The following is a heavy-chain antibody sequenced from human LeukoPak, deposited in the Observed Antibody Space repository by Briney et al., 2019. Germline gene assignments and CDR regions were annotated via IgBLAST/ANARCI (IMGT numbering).Heavy chain of an antibody. CDR1: GGIFSSYA. CDR3: AKAALVGTHYFDH. D-gene: IGHD3-3*02. V-gene: IGHV1-69*06. Sequence: SVKVSCKASGGIFSSYAISWVRQAPGQGLEWVGRIITVFGTANYAQKFEGRVTITADKSASTVYMELSSLRSDDSAVYYCAKAALVGTHYFDHWGQGTLVTVSS. CDR2: IITVFGTA. J-gene: IGHJ4*02.